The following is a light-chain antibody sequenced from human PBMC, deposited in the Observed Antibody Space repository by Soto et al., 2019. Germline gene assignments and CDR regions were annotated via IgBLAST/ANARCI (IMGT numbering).Light chain of an antibody. CDR1: QSVGTK. V-gene: IGKV3-20*01. CDR3: QKYGNFWT. Sequence: IVMTQSPATLSVSPGERANLSCRASQSVGTKLAWYQQTPGQAPRLLIYGASSRATGIPDRFSGSGSGTDFSLTIRRLEPDDFAVYYCQKYGNFWTFGQGTKVDIK. CDR2: GAS. J-gene: IGKJ1*01.